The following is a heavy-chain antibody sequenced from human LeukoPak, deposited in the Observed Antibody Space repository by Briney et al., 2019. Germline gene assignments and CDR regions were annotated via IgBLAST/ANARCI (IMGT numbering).Heavy chain of an antibody. V-gene: IGHV3-7*05. CDR2: IKQDGSEK. D-gene: IGHD3-9*01. Sequence: GGSLRLSCTASTLTLNNYWMSWVRQAPGKGLEWVANIKQDGSEKYHVDSVKGRFTISRDNAKNSLYLQMNSLRAEDTAVYYCARDLTSDYDILTGYSPYYFAYWGQGTLVTVSS. CDR1: TLTLNNYW. J-gene: IGHJ4*02. CDR3: ARDLTSDYDILTGYSPYYFAY.